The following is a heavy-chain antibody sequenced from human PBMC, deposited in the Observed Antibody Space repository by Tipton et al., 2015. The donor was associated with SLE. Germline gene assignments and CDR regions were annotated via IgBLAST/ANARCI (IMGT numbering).Heavy chain of an antibody. V-gene: IGHV4-59*12. CDR1: GGSISPYY. Sequence: TLSLTCTVSGGSISPYYWSWIRQPPGKGLEWIGYIYHSGGSPNYNPSLKSRVTISVDTSKNQFSLKLSSVTAADTAVYYCARETIFGVSSPAYFDYGGQGNLVTVSS. D-gene: IGHD3-3*01. CDR2: IYHSGGSP. J-gene: IGHJ4*02. CDR3: ARETIFGVSSPAYFDY.